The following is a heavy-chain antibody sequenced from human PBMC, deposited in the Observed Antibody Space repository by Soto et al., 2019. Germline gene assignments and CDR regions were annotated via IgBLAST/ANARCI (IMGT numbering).Heavy chain of an antibody. D-gene: IGHD2-8*01. CDR3: TRDLNGGNPFDH. V-gene: IGHV1-3*01. Sequence: QVQLVQSGAEVRKPGASVRVSCKPSGYTLTNYAIHWVRQAAGQSLEWLAWIDPGSGKATYSQKVQGRLIVTRYSSASTFYLDLSSLTSEDTAVYFCTRDLNGGNPFDHWGQGVLVTVSS. J-gene: IGHJ4*02. CDR1: GYTLTNYA. CDR2: IDPGSGKA.